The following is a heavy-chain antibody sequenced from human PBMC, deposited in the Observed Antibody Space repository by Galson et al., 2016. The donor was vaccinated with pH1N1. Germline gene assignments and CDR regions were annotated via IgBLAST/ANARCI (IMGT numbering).Heavy chain of an antibody. CDR1: GYSFISQW. V-gene: IGHV5-51*03. D-gene: IGHD4-17*01. J-gene: IGHJ3*02. CDR3: ARQYDFGDYRGNAFDI. CDR2: VNPGGPTI. Sequence: QSGAEVKKPGESLKISCKASGYSFISQWIAWVRQVPGKGLEWVGVVNPGGPTIRYSPSFQGQVTISSDKSISTAYLQWISLRASDTATYYCARQYDFGDYRGNAFDIWGQGTVVLVSS.